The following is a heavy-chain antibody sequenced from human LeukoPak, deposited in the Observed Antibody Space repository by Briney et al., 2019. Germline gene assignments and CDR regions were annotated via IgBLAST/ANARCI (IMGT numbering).Heavy chain of an antibody. J-gene: IGHJ3*02. CDR3: ARLQPNSGEWAFDI. Sequence: PSETLSLTCTVSGASISTYHWSWIRQSPGKGLEWIGYLYSRGSPNYNPSLKRRVTISVDTSKNHFSLTLSSVTAADTAVYYCARLQPNSGEWAFDIWGQGTMVTVSS. CDR2: LYSRGSP. CDR1: GASISTYH. V-gene: IGHV4-59*01. D-gene: IGHD1-1*01.